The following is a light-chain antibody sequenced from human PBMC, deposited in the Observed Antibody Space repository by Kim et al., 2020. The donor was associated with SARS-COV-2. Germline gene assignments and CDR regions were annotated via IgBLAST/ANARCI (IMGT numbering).Light chain of an antibody. CDR1: QSISGW. Sequence: DIQMTQFPSSLSASVGDRVIITCRASQSISGWLAWYQQKPGKAPELLIYDASNLESAVPSKFSASGSGTEFTLVISSLQPDDVATFYCQQYSSYPWTFGQGTKVDIK. V-gene: IGKV1-5*01. J-gene: IGKJ1*01. CDR2: DAS. CDR3: QQYSSYPWT.